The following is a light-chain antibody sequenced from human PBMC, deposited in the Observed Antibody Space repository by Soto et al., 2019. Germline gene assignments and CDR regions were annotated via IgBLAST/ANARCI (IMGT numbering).Light chain of an antibody. CDR2: EGS. V-gene: IGLV2-23*01. CDR1: SSXVXSYNL. J-gene: IGLJ2*01. CDR3: CSYAGSSTVV. Sequence: QSALTQPASVSGSPGQSITISCTGTSSXVXSYNLVSWYQQHPGKAPKLMIYEGSKRPSGVSNRFSGSKSGNTASLTISGLQAEDEADYYCCSYAGSSTVVFGGGTKVTVL.